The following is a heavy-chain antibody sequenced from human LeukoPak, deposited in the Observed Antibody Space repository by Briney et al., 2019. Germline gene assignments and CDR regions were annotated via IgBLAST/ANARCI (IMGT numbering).Heavy chain of an antibody. J-gene: IGHJ4*02. V-gene: IGHV4-38-2*01. CDR1: GYSISSGYY. CDR2: IYHSGST. D-gene: IGHD1-14*01. CDR3: ARHPDPYYFDY. Sequence: SETLSLSCAVSGYSISSGYYWGWIRQPPGKGLEWIGSIYHSGSTYYNPPLKSRVTISVDTSKNQFSLKLSSVTAADTAVYYCARHPDPYYFDYWGQGTLVTVSS.